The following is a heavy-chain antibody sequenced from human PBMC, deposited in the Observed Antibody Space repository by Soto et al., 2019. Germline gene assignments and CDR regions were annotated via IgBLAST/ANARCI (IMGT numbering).Heavy chain of an antibody. D-gene: IGHD3-3*01. J-gene: IGHJ6*02. CDR1: GYTFTSYG. CDR2: IGAYNGNT. V-gene: IGHV1-18*01. CDR3: ARVVLEWYYYYYGMDV. Sequence: ASVKVSCKASGYTFTSYGISWVRQAPGQGLEWMGWIGAYNGNTNYAQKLQGRVTMTTDTSTSTAYMELRSLRSDDTAVYYCARVVLEWYYYYYGMDVWGQGTTVTV.